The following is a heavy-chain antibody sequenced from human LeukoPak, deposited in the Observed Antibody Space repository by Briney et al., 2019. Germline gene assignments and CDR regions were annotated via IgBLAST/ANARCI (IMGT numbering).Heavy chain of an antibody. CDR2: IYTSGST. V-gene: IGHV4-4*07. CDR1: GGSISSYY. D-gene: IGHD3-10*01. CDR3: ARDYGSGSYYSPFDY. J-gene: IGHJ4*02. Sequence: SETLSLTCTVSGGSISSYYWSWIRQPAGKGLEWIGRIYTSGSTNYNPSLKGRVTMSVDTSKNQFSLKLSSVTAADTAVYYCARDYGSGSYYSPFDYWGQGTLVTVSS.